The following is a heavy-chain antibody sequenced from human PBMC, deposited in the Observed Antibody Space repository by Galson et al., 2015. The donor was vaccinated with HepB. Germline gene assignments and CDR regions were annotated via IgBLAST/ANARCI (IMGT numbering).Heavy chain of an antibody. J-gene: IGHJ2*01. CDR1: GGSISYYY. CDR3: ARDDNSRGWGSHWYFHL. D-gene: IGHD4-11*01. CDR2: IFHSGST. Sequence: ETLSLTCTVSGGSISYYYWSWIRQPPGKGLEWIGYIFHSGSTSYNPSLKSRVTMSVDTSKNQFSLMLSSVTAADTAVYYCARDDNSRGWGSHWYFHLWSRGTLVTVSS. V-gene: IGHV4-59*01.